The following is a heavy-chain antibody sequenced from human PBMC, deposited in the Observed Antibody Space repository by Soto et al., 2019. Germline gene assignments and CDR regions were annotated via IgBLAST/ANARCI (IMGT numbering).Heavy chain of an antibody. CDR3: ARHIPRAGTVFDY. Sequence: SSETLSLTCTVSGGSISGYYWSWIRQPPGKGLEWIGYMYNTGSTVYNPSFKSRVTISVDTSKNQFSLKLNSVTAADTAVYYCARHIPRAGTVFDYWGQGTLVTVSS. CDR1: GGSISGYY. V-gene: IGHV4-59*01. J-gene: IGHJ4*02. CDR2: MYNTGST. D-gene: IGHD6-19*01.